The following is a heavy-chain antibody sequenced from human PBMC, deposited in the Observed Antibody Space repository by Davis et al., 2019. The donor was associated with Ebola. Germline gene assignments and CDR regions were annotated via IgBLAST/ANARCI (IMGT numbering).Heavy chain of an antibody. V-gene: IGHV4-34*01. CDR1: GVAIAKNDYY. CDR2: INHSGST. Sequence: MPSETLSLTCAVSGVAIAKNDYYWWGWIRQPRGKGLEWIGEINHSGSTNYNPSLKSRVSISVDTSKNQFSLKLSSVTAADTAVYYCARAPRITIFWRFDPWGQGTLVTVSS. D-gene: IGHD3-3*01. CDR3: ARAPRITIFWRFDP. J-gene: IGHJ5*02.